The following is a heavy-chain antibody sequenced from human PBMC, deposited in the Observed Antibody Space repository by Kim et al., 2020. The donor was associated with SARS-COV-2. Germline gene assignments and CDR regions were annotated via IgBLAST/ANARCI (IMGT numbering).Heavy chain of an antibody. J-gene: IGHJ4*02. Sequence: VKGRFTISRDNSKNRLYLQMSSLRAEDTAVYYCVKGPRITMVRGPGFFDSWGQGTLLTVSS. D-gene: IGHD3-10*01. V-gene: IGHV3-64D*06. CDR3: VKGPRITMVRGPGFFDS.